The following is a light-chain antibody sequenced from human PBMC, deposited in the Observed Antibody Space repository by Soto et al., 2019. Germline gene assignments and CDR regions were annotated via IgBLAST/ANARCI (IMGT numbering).Light chain of an antibody. J-gene: IGKJ4*01. V-gene: IGKV1-39*01. Sequence: DIQMTQSPSSLSASVGDRVTITCRASQSIRSYLNWYQQKPGKAPKLLIYAASSLQREVPSRFSGSGSGTEFTLTISSLQPDDFATYYCQQYNSYPTFGGGTKVDIK. CDR1: QSIRSY. CDR2: AAS. CDR3: QQYNSYPT.